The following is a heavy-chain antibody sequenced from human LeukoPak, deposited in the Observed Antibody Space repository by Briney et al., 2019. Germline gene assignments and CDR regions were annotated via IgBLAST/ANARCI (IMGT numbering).Heavy chain of an antibody. CDR2: VVTTTT. D-gene: IGHD6-19*01. J-gene: IGHJ4*02. Sequence: PSETLSLTCTVSGGSISTYSWTWVRQSPGKGLEWIGSVVTTTTNYSPALRSRVAISVHTSKNQFSLRLESVTTADKAVYYCARDTTVASGMQFWGQGALVTVSS. CDR1: GGSISTYS. V-gene: IGHV4-4*07. CDR3: ARDTTVASGMQF.